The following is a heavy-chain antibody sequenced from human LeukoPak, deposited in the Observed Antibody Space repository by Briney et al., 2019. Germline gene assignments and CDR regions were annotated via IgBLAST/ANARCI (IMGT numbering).Heavy chain of an antibody. CDR3: ARDRGNGPVYDILTGFVN. D-gene: IGHD3-9*01. Sequence: PGRSLRLSCAASGFTFSSYAMHWVRQAPGKGLEWVAVIWYDGSNKYYADSVKGRFTISRDNSKNTLYLQMNSLRAEDTAVYYCARDRGNGPVYDILTGFVNWGQGTLVTVSS. CDR1: GFTFSSYA. J-gene: IGHJ4*02. CDR2: IWYDGSNK. V-gene: IGHV3-33*08.